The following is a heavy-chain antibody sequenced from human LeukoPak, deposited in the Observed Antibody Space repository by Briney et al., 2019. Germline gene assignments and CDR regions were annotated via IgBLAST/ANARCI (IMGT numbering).Heavy chain of an antibody. CDR1: GFTFSSYG. CDR2: ISYDGSNK. V-gene: IGHV3-30*18. D-gene: IGHD5-12*01. CDR3: AKEADIVATIYYFDY. J-gene: IGHJ4*02. Sequence: GGSLRLSCAASGFTFSSYGMHWVRQAPGKGLEWVTVISYDGSNKYYADSVKGRFTISRDNSKNTLYLQMNSLRAEDTAVYYCAKEADIVATIYYFDYWGQGTLVTVSS.